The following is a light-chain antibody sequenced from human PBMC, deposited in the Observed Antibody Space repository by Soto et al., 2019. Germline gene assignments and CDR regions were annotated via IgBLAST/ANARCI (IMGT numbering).Light chain of an antibody. CDR2: DVN. V-gene: IGLV2-14*03. J-gene: IGLJ2*01. CDR1: SSDLDGYNY. Sequence: QSALTQPASLSGSPGQSITLSCTGTSSDLDGYNYVSWYQQHPGEAPKLIIYDVNNRPSGVSSRFSGSKSGSTASLTISGLQTEYEAYYFCSSRTSGNTVVFGGGTKLTVL. CDR3: SSRTSGNTVV.